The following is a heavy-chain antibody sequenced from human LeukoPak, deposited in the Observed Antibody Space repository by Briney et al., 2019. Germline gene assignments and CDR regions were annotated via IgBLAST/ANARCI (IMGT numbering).Heavy chain of an antibody. CDR2: ISSSGSTI. CDR1: GFTFSSYS. V-gene: IGHV3-48*04. J-gene: IGHJ4*02. D-gene: IGHD1-1*01. Sequence: GGSLRLSCAASGFTFSSYSMNWVRQAPGKGLEWVSYISSSGSTIYYADSVKGRFTISRDNAKNSLYLQMNSLRAEDTAVYYCAREGRNDVGYFDYWGQGTLVTVSS. CDR3: AREGRNDVGYFDY.